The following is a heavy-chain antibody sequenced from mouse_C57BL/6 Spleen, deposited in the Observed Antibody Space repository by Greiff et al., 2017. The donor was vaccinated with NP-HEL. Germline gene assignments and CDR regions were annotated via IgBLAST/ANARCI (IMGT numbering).Heavy chain of an antibody. J-gene: IGHJ3*01. CDR2: LNPSNGGT. CDR1: GYTFTSYW. D-gene: IGHD2-4*01. CDR3: ALYYDYDGGCAY. V-gene: IGHV1-53*01. Sequence: VQLQQPGTELVTPGASVKLSCKASGYTFTSYWMHWVKQRPGQGLEWIGNLNPSNGGTNYNEKFKSTATLTVDNSSRTAYMQLSSLTSEDAAVYYCALYYDYDGGCAYWGQGTLVTVSA.